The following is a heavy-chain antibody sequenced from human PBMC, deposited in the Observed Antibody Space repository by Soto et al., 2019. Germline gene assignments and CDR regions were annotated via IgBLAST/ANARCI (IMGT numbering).Heavy chain of an antibody. CDR2: ISGSGAGT. CDR1: GFTFTTFA. CDR3: AKESLTVAGSHLGY. J-gene: IGHJ4*02. D-gene: IGHD6-19*01. Sequence: EVQLLESGGGLVQPGGSLRLSCAASGFTFTTFAMSWVRQAPGKGLEWVSAISGSGAGTYFADSAKGRFTISRDNSKNTLYLQMNSLRGEDTAVYYCAKESLTVAGSHLGYWGQGTLVTVPS. V-gene: IGHV3-23*01.